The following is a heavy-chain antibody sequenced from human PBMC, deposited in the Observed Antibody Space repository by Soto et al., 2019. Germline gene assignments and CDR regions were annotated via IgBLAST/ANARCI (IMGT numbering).Heavy chain of an antibody. CDR1: GGSISSNNW. CDR2: VYHSGSP. CDR3: ARLDQHALAAAGQFDP. V-gene: IGHV4-4*02. Sequence: QVQLQESGPGLVKPSGTLSLTCVVSGGSISSNNWWNWVRQPPGKGLEWIGEVYHSGSPHYNPSLKSRVTISVDKSKNQFSLKLTTVTAADTAVYYGARLDQHALAAAGQFDPWGQGTLVTVSS. D-gene: IGHD6-13*01. J-gene: IGHJ5*02.